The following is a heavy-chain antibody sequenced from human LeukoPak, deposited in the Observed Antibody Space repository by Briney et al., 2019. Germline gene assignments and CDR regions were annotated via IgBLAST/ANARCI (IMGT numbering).Heavy chain of an antibody. CDR1: GFTFSSYW. Sequence: GGSLRLSCAASGFTFSSYWMHWVRQAPGKGLVWVSRINSDGSSTSYADSVKGRFTISRDNAKNTLYLQMNSLRAEDTAVYYCAAVINGPDTVTNAFDIWGLGTMVTVSS. J-gene: IGHJ3*02. CDR2: INSDGSST. D-gene: IGHD4-17*01. V-gene: IGHV3-74*01. CDR3: AAVINGPDTVTNAFDI.